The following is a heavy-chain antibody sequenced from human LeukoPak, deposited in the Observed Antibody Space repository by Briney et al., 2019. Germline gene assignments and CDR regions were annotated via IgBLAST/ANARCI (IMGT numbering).Heavy chain of an antibody. CDR2: ISGSGGST. Sequence: PGGSLRLSCAASGFTFSSYAMSWVRQAPGKGLEWVSAISGSGGSTYYAASVKGRFTISRDNSKNTLYLQMNSLRAEDTAVYYCAKMEGYCSSTSCYYWFDPWGQGTLVTVSS. CDR3: AKMEGYCSSTSCYYWFDP. D-gene: IGHD2-2*01. V-gene: IGHV3-23*01. J-gene: IGHJ5*02. CDR1: GFTFSSYA.